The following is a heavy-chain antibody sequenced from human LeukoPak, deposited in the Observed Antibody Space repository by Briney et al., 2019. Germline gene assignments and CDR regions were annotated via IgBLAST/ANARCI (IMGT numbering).Heavy chain of an antibody. CDR1: GFTFSSYW. CDR2: IKQDGSEK. D-gene: IGHD4-17*01. CDR3: AKPKLYGDYPPYFDY. J-gene: IGHJ4*02. V-gene: IGHV3-7*05. Sequence: GGSQRLSCAASGFTFSSYWMSWVRQAPGKGLEWVANIKQDGSEKYYVDSVKGRFTISRDNAKNSLFLQMNSLRAEDTAIYYCAKPKLYGDYPPYFDYWGQGTLVTVSS.